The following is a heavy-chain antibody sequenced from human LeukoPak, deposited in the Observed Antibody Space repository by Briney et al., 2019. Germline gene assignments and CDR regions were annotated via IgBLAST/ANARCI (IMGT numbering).Heavy chain of an antibody. V-gene: IGHV3-15*04. CDR2: TVSEIDGGTT. J-gene: IGHJ6*02. CDR1: GFTFNYAW. CDR3: TTDEDWNYARKDV. D-gene: IGHD1-7*01. Sequence: GGSLKLSCAASGFTFNYAWMSWVRQVPGKGLEWVGQTVSEIDGGTTDYATPVKGRFTISRDDSKSTLYLQMNSLKIEDTAVYYCTTDEDWNYARKDVWGQGATVIVSS.